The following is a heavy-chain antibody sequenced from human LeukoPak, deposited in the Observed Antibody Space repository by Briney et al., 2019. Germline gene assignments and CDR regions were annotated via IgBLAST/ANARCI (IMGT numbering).Heavy chain of an antibody. V-gene: IGHV3-21*01. Sequence: PGGSLRLPCAASGFTFSSYIMNWVRQAPGKGLEWVSSISSSSSYIYYADSVKGRFTISRDNAKNSLYLQMNSLRAEDTAVYYCARDYYDSSGYQVYFDYWGQGTLVTVSS. CDR3: ARDYYDSSGYQVYFDY. D-gene: IGHD3-22*01. CDR2: ISSSSSYI. J-gene: IGHJ4*02. CDR1: GFTFSSYI.